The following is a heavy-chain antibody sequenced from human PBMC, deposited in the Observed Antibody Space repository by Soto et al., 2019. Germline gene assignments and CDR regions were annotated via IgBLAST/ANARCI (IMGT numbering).Heavy chain of an antibody. CDR1: GGSISSGGYY. J-gene: IGHJ6*02. Sequence: PSETLSLTCTVSGGSISSGGYYWSWIRQHPGKGLEWIGYIYYSGSTYYNPSLKSRVTISVDTSKNQFSLKLSSVTAADTAVYYCARARARWDTVVLYYYYGMDVWGQGTTVTV. D-gene: IGHD2-15*01. CDR2: IYYSGST. CDR3: ARARARWDTVVLYYYYGMDV. V-gene: IGHV4-31*03.